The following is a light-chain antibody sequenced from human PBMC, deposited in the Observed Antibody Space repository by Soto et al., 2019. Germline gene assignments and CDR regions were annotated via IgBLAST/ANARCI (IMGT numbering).Light chain of an antibody. CDR3: CSYAGSSTPFV. CDR2: EGS. CDR1: SSDVGSYNL. V-gene: IGLV2-23*01. Sequence: QSALTQPASVSGSPGQSITISCAGTSSDVGSYNLVSWYQQYPGKAPKLMIYEGSNRPSGISNRFAGSKSDNTASLTISGLQAEDEADDYCCSYAGSSTPFVFGTGTKLTVL. J-gene: IGLJ1*01.